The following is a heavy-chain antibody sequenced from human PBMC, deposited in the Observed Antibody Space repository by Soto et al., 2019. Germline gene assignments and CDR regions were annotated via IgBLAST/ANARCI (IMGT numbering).Heavy chain of an antibody. CDR2: IYYSGST. Sequence: SETLSITCTVSGGSISSYYWSWIRQPPGKGLEWIGYIYYSGSTNYNPSLKSRVTISVDTSKNQFSLKLSSVTAADTAVYYCARASPEGNWFDPWGQGTLVTVSS. CDR3: ARASPEGNWFDP. CDR1: GGSISSYY. J-gene: IGHJ5*02. V-gene: IGHV4-59*01.